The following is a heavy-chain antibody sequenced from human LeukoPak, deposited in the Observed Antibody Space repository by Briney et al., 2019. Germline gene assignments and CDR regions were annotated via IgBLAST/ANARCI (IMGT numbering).Heavy chain of an antibody. CDR1: GFTFDDYG. V-gene: IGHV3-20*04. J-gene: IGHJ6*03. CDR2: INWNGGST. Sequence: PGGSLRLSCAASGFTFDDYGMSWVRQAPGKGLEWVSGINWNGGSTGYADSVKGRFTISRDNAKNSLYLQMNSLRAEDTALYYCARRLPSAMVGTHYMDVWGKGTTVAVSS. D-gene: IGHD5-18*01. CDR3: ARRLPSAMVGTHYMDV.